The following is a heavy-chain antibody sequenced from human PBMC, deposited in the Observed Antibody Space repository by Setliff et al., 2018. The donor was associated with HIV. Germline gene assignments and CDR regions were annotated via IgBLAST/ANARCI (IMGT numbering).Heavy chain of an antibody. D-gene: IGHD3-10*01. Sequence: ASVKVSCKASGYTFSSYSISWVRQAPGQGLEWMGWISGYNGHTNYAQKFQGRVIMTTDTSTSTAYMELRSLRSDDTAVYYCAREYFGSGSYVRSFDIWGQGTLVIVSS. CDR1: GYTFSSYS. J-gene: IGHJ3*02. V-gene: IGHV1-18*01. CDR3: AREYFGSGSYVRSFDI. CDR2: ISGYNGHT.